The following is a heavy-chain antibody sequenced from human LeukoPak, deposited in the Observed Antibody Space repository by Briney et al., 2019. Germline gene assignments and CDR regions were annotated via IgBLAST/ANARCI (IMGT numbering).Heavy chain of an antibody. Sequence: GASVKVSCKASGYTFTSYGISWVRQAPGQGLEWMGWISAYNGSTNYAQKLQGRVTMTTDTSTSTAYMELRSLRSDDTAVYYCARDFSYYYDSSGVWAFDIWGQGTMVTVSS. D-gene: IGHD3-22*01. CDR3: ARDFSYYYDSSGVWAFDI. CDR2: ISAYNGST. J-gene: IGHJ3*02. CDR1: GYTFTSYG. V-gene: IGHV1-18*01.